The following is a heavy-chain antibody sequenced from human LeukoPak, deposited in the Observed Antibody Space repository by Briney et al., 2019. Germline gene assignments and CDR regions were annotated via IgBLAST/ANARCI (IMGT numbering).Heavy chain of an antibody. CDR3: ATDPPRGYSYGRFDY. CDR2: FDPEDGET. Sequence: ASVKVSCKVSGYTLTELSMHWVRQAPGKGLEWMGGFDPEDGETIYARKFQGRVTMTEDTSTGTAYMELSSLRSEDTAVYYCATDPPRGYSYGRFDYWGQGTLVTVSS. J-gene: IGHJ4*02. V-gene: IGHV1-24*01. D-gene: IGHD5-18*01. CDR1: GYTLTELS.